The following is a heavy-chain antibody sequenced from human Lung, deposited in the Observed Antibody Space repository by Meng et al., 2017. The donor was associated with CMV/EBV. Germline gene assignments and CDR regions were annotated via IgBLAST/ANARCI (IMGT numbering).Heavy chain of an antibody. CDR3: ARGSTSVTMIVVVITAASLAYDS. CDR1: GGSFSGYD. V-gene: IGHV4-34*01. CDR2: INHRGST. Sequence: LXCAVYGGSFSGYDWSWIRQSPGKGLEWIGEINHRGSTNYNPSLKSRLTISVDTSKNQFSLKLNSVTAADTAVYYCARGSTSVTMIVVVITAASLAYDSXGQGXLVTVSS. D-gene: IGHD3-22*01. J-gene: IGHJ4*02.